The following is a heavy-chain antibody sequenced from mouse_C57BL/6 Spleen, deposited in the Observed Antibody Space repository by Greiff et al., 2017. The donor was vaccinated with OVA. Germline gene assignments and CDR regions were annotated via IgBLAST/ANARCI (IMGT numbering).Heavy chain of an antibody. D-gene: IGHD1-1*01. CDR2: INPNSGSI. J-gene: IGHJ2*01. CDR3: ARSGDYCGSSYFDD. CDR1: GYTFTNYC. V-gene: IGHV1-64*01. Sequence: VQLQQSGPELVKPGASVKMSCKASGYTFTNYCMHWVKQSPGQSLEWIGLINPNSGSINYNEKFKSQVTLTVDNSSSTAYMQLSSLTSEDSAVYYCARSGDYCGSSYFDDWGQGTTLTVSS.